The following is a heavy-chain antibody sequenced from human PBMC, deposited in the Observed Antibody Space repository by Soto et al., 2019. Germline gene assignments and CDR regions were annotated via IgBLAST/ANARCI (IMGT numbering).Heavy chain of an antibody. CDR2: MNPNTGNS. D-gene: IGHD1-1*01. CDR3: ARRAETNGWNGFGADKYYFDF. J-gene: IGHJ4*02. V-gene: IGHV1-8*01. Sequence: QVQLVQSGAEVRKPGASVKVSCEASGYTFTSYDIYWVRQATGQGLEWMGWMNPNTGNSAYAHKFQARVTMTSDTSISTAHMELSSLRSEDTAVYYCARRAETNGWNGFGADKYYFDFWGQGTLVTVSS. CDR1: GYTFTSYD.